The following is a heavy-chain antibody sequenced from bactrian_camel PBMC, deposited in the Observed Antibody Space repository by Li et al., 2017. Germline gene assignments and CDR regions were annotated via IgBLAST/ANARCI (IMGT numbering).Heavy chain of an antibody. CDR3: AADLPVLCDGKWNRASPAFGY. V-gene: IGHV3S42*01. D-gene: IGHD3*01. CDR2: INSGGSGT. CDR1: GFTFSGYA. J-gene: IGHJ6*01. Sequence: DVQLVESGGDLVQPGGSLRLSCAASGFTFSGYAMSWVRLAPGRGFEWVAAINSGGSGTTYADSVKGRFTISRDKSNSRLFLQMNNLKPEDTGMYYCAADLPVLCDGKWNRASPAFGYWGQGTQVTVS.